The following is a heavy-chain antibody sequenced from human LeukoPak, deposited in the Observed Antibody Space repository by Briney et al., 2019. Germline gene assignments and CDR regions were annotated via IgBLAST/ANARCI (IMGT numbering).Heavy chain of an antibody. CDR1: GGSISTYY. J-gene: IGHJ3*02. CDR2: IFYSGST. Sequence: SETLSLTCTVSGGSISTYYWGWVRQPPGKGLEWTGNIFYSGSTYYSPSLKSRVTISLDTSRNQFSLKLNSVTAADTAVYYCAKSNGYGLVDIWGQGTMVTVSS. D-gene: IGHD3-10*01. V-gene: IGHV4-39*07. CDR3: AKSNGYGLVDI.